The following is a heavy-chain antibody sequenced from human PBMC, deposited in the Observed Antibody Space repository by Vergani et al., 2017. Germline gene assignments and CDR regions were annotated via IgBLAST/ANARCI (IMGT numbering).Heavy chain of an antibody. D-gene: IGHD2-15*01. CDR1: GVSFCSLF. Sequence: QLQQQQRGAGLLKPSETLSLTCPVCGVSFCSLFWSWIRQPPGKGLDGIRLVYGRESTKYKSSLKSRVSISVDTSKSQFSLKLNSVTVADTAVYYCARSRPYCTSGSCPAIWGQGTLVTVSS. V-gene: IGHV4-34*01. J-gene: IGHJ4*02. CDR3: ARSRPYCTSGSCPAI. CDR2: VYGREST.